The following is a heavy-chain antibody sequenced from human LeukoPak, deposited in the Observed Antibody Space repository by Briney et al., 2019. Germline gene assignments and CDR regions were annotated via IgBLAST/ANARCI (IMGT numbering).Heavy chain of an antibody. Sequence: PGGSLRLSCAASGFTFSNYGMHWVRQAPGKGLEWVGVIWYDGSNKYYADSVKGRFTISRDNSKNTLYLQMNSLRVEDTALYYCARSRELRFVDYFDPWGQGTLVTVSS. CDR1: GFTFSNYG. CDR3: ARSRELRFVDYFDP. V-gene: IGHV3-33*01. CDR2: IWYDGSNK. D-gene: IGHD1-26*01. J-gene: IGHJ5*02.